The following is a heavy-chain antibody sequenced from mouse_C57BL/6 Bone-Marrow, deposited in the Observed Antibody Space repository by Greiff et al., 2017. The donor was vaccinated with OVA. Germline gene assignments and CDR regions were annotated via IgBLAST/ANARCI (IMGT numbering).Heavy chain of an antibody. D-gene: IGHD1-1*01. J-gene: IGHJ1*03. V-gene: IGHV14-2*01. Sequence: DVKLVESGAELVKPGASVKLSCTASGFNIKDYYMHWVKQRPEQGLEWIGRIDPEDGETKYAPKFQGKATLTADTSSNTAYLQLSSLTSEDTAVYDCAHGSSYGWYFDVWGTGTTVTVSA. CDR3: AHGSSYGWYFDV. CDR2: IDPEDGET. CDR1: GFNIKDYY.